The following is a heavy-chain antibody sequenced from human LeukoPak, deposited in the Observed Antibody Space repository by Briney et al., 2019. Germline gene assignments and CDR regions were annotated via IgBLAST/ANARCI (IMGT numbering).Heavy chain of an antibody. Sequence: PSETLSLTCAVYGGSFSGYYWSRVRQAPGKGLEWVSVIYSGGSTYYADSVKGRFTISRDNSKNTLYLQMNSPRAEDTAVYYCARGGTSVTHGEDYFDYWGQGTLVTVSS. CDR3: ARGGTSVTHGEDYFDY. V-gene: IGHV3-66*01. D-gene: IGHD4-17*01. CDR1: GGSFSGYY. CDR2: IYSGGST. J-gene: IGHJ4*02.